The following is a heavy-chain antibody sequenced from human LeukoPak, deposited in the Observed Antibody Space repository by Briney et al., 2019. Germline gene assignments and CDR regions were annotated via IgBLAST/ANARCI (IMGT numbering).Heavy chain of an antibody. CDR1: GFTFSNNW. CDR2: INSDGRTT. Sequence: GGSLRLSCAASGFTFSNNWMHWVRQAPGKGLVWVSRINSDGRTTTYADSVKGRFTISRDNAKNTLYLQMNSLRAEDTALYYCAKASTQMIGMGWGQGTLVTVSS. CDR3: AKASTQMIGMG. D-gene: IGHD3-22*01. V-gene: IGHV3-74*01. J-gene: IGHJ4*02.